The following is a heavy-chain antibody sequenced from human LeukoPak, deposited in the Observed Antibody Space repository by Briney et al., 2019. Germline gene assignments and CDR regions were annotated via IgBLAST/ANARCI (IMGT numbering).Heavy chain of an antibody. Sequence: SETLSLTCTVSGGSISSGDYYWSWIRQPPGKGLEWIGYIYYSGSTNYNPSLKSRVTISVDTSKNQFSLKLSSVTAADTAVYYCASGSGTVGDAFGIWGQGTMVTVSS. CDR2: IYYSGST. CDR1: GGSISSGDYY. V-gene: IGHV4-61*08. CDR3: ASGSGTVGDAFGI. J-gene: IGHJ3*02. D-gene: IGHD6-13*01.